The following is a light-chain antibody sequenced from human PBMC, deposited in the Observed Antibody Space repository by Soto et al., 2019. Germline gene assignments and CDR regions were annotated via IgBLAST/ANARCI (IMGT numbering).Light chain of an antibody. Sequence: EIVLTQSPGTLSLSPGERGTLSCRASQSVSSNNLAWYQQTPGQAPRLLIYGASSRVPGIPDRFSGSGSGTEFTLTISSLQSEDFAVYFCQQCRNWQLTCGGGTKVEIK. V-gene: IGKV3D-20*02. J-gene: IGKJ4*01. CDR3: QQCRNWQLT. CDR2: GAS. CDR1: QSVSSNN.